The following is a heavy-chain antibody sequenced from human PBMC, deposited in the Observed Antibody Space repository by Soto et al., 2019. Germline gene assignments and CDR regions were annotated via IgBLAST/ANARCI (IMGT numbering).Heavy chain of an antibody. D-gene: IGHD6-13*01. CDR3: ARHVSGSSSWYRRGAFDI. Sequence: QVQLVQSGAEVKKPGASVKVSCKASGYTFTSYGISWVRQAPGQGLEWMGWISAYNGNTNYAQKLQGRVTMTTDTSTSTAYTELRSLRSDDTAVYYCARHVSGSSSWYRRGAFDIWGQGTMVTVSS. CDR1: GYTFTSYG. CDR2: ISAYNGNT. V-gene: IGHV1-18*01. J-gene: IGHJ3*02.